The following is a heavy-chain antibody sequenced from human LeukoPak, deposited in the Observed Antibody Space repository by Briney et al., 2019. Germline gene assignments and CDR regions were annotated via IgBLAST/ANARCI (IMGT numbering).Heavy chain of an antibody. D-gene: IGHD3-10*01. V-gene: IGHV1-46*01. J-gene: IGHJ6*04. CDR3: ARDLEGTASGSYYRASMDV. Sequence: ASVKVSSKASGYTFTSYYIHWVRQAPGQGLEWMGIINPSGGSTSYAQKFQGRVTMTRDTSTSTVYMELSSLRSEDTAVYYCARDLEGTASGSYYRASMDVWGKGTTVTVSS. CDR1: GYTFTSYY. CDR2: INPSGGST.